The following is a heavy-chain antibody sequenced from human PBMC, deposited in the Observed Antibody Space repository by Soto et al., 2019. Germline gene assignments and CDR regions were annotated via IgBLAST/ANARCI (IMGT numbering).Heavy chain of an antibody. CDR1: GGSLRGYS. D-gene: IGHD2-8*01. CDR3: ARLIGNSWLDS. V-gene: IGHV4-59*01. Sequence: PSETLSLTCTVSGGSLRGYSWSWIRQSPGKGLEWIGYVYSGGGTNYSPSFMGRVTISVDTTDNQFSLKLNSVTAADTAVYYCARLIGNSWLDSWGQGTLVTVSS. J-gene: IGHJ5*01. CDR2: VYSGGGT.